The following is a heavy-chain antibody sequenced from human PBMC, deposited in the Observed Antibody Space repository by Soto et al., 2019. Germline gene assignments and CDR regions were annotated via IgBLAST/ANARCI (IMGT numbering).Heavy chain of an antibody. CDR3: AGEKYSSPTVDYYYGMDV. CDR2: IIPIFGTA. J-gene: IGHJ6*02. Sequence: QVQLVQSGAEVKKPGSSVKVSCKASGGTFSSYAISWVRQAPGQGLEWMGGIIPIFGTANYAQKFQGRVTITEDESTSTDYMELSRLRSEDTAVYYWAGEKYSSPTVDYYYGMDVWGQGTTVTVSS. V-gene: IGHV1-69*12. D-gene: IGHD6-6*01. CDR1: GGTFSSYA.